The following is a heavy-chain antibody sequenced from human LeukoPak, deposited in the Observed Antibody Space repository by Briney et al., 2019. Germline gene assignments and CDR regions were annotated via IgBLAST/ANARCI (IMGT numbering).Heavy chain of an antibody. CDR2: LYRGGAT. J-gene: IGHJ4*02. V-gene: IGHV3-53*04. D-gene: IGHD3-22*01. CDR1: GLTVSTTY. CDR3: ARGDYYDDCGYSD. Sequence: PGGSLRLSCEVSGLTVSTTYLSWVRQAQGKGLEWVSILYRGGATYYADSVKGRFSISRHDSNNTLFLQMNSLRPEDTAVYSCARGDYYDDCGYSDWGQGTLVTVSS.